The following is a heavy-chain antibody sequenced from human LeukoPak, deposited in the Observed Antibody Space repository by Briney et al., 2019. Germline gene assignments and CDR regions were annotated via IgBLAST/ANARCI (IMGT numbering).Heavy chain of an antibody. D-gene: IGHD3-10*01. Sequence: GGSLRLSCAVSGFTFKSHEMNWVRQAPGKGLEWASYISGAGRVTYYADSVKGRFTISRDNAKKSLYLQMNSLRAGDTAVYYCASLDAGSGSWLMGENWSDPWGQGALVTVSS. V-gene: IGHV3-48*03. CDR3: ASLDAGSGSWLMGENWSDP. CDR2: ISGAGRVT. CDR1: GFTFKSHE. J-gene: IGHJ5*02.